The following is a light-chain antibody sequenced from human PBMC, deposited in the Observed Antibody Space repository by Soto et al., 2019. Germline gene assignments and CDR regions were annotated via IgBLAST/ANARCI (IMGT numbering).Light chain of an antibody. Sequence: EIGMTQSPATLPVSPGERATVSCRASQRFSSNLAWYQQKPCQAPMLLIYGASTRDTGIPARFSGSGSGTEFTLTIGSLQSEDFAIYYCQQYNNWPRTFGQGNTLEIK. J-gene: IGKJ2*01. V-gene: IGKV3-15*01. CDR1: QRFSSN. CDR2: GAS. CDR3: QQYNNWPRT.